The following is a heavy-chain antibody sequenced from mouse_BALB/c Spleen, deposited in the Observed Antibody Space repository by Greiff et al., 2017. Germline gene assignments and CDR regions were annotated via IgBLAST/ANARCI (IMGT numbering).Heavy chain of an antibody. D-gene: IGHD1-1*01. CDR1: GYSFTSYY. CDR3: ARGGVDGY. Sequence: VHVKQSGPELMKPGASVKISCKASGYSFTSYYMHWVKQSHGKSLEWIGYIDPFNGGTSYNQKFKGKATLTVDKSSSTAYMHLSSLTSEDSAVYYCARGGVDGYWGQGTTLTVSS. V-gene: IGHV1S135*01. J-gene: IGHJ2*01. CDR2: IDPFNGGT.